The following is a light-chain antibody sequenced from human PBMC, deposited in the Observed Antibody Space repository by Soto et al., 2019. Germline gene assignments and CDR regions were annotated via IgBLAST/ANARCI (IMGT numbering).Light chain of an antibody. CDR2: AAS. V-gene: IGKV3-15*01. CDR3: HQYKKWPPYT. J-gene: IGKJ2*01. CDR1: QSVSSN. Sequence: EIVMTQSPATLSVSPGERATLSCRASQSVSSNLAWYQQKPGQAPRLLIYAASTRATGIPARFSGSGSGTEFTLTISSLQSEDFAVYYCHQYKKWPPYTFGQGTKLEIK.